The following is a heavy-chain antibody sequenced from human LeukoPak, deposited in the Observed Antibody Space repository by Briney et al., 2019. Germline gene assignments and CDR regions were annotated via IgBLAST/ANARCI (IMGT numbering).Heavy chain of an antibody. J-gene: IGHJ4*02. V-gene: IGHV1-18*01. CDR2: ISVYNGNT. D-gene: IGHD3-10*01. CDR3: ARARGTMVRGVHGY. Sequence: GASVKVSCKASGYTFTSYGISWVRQAPGQGLEWMGWISVYNGNTNYAQKLQGRVTMTTDTSTSTAYMELRSLRSDDTAVYYCARARGTMVRGVHGYWGQGTLVTVSS. CDR1: GYTFTSYG.